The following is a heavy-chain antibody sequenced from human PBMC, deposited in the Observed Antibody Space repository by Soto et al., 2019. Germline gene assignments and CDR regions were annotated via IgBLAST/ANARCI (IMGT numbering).Heavy chain of an antibody. CDR3: AKDRRGTMTGFDY. CDR2: ISGSGGST. J-gene: IGHJ4*02. CDR1: GFTFNNYA. V-gene: IGHV3-23*01. Sequence: GGSLRLSCAASGFTFNNYAMNWVRQAPGKGLEWVSLISGSGGSTYYADSVKGRFTISRDNSKNTLYLQMNSLRAEDTAVYYCAKDRRGTMTGFDYWGQGTLVTVSS. D-gene: IGHD3-22*01.